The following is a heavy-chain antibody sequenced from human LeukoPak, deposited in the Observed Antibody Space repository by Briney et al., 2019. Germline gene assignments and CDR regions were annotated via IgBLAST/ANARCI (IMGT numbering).Heavy chain of an antibody. CDR3: ARERYCSSISCLNWFDP. D-gene: IGHD2-2*01. V-gene: IGHV3-21*01. Sequence: GGSLRLFCAASGFTFSSYSMNWVRQAPGKGLEWVSSISSSSSYIYYADSVKGRFTISRDNAKNSLYLQMNSLRAEDTAVYYCARERYCSSISCLNWFDPWGQGTLVTVSS. CDR2: ISSSSSYI. CDR1: GFTFSSYS. J-gene: IGHJ5*02.